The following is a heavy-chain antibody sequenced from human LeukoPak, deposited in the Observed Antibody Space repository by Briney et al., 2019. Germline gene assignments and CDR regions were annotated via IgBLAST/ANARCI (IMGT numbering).Heavy chain of an antibody. CDR2: IYYNGST. CDR1: GGSISSSSYY. CDR3: ARRMPYCSSTSCHRYYFDY. Sequence: SETLSLTCTVSGGSISSSSYYWGWIRQPPGKGLEWIGSIYYNGSTYYNPSLKSRVTISVDTSKNQFSLKLSSVTAADTAVYYCARRMPYCSSTSCHRYYFDYWGQGTLVTVSS. J-gene: IGHJ4*02. D-gene: IGHD2-2*01. V-gene: IGHV4-39*01.